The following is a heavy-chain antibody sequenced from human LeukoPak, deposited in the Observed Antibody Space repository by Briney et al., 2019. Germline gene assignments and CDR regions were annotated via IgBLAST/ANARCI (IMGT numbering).Heavy chain of an antibody. CDR3: ARGRAAGYSYGCDF. CDR1: GLNFSSYS. J-gene: IGHJ4*02. CDR2: ISSSGSYI. Sequence: PGGSLRLSCAASGLNFSSYSMNWVRQAPGKGLEWVSSISSSGSYIYYADSVKGRFTISRDNAKNSLSLQMNSLRAEDTALYYCARGRAAGYSYGCDFWGQGILVTVSS. D-gene: IGHD5-18*01. V-gene: IGHV3-21*01.